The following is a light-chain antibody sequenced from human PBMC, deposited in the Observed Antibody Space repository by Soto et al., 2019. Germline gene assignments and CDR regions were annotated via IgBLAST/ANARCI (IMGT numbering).Light chain of an antibody. CDR2: DAS. J-gene: IGKJ3*01. Sequence: EIVLTQSPATLSLSPGERATLSCRASQSVSGYLAWYQQKPGQAPRRLIYDASNRATGIPARFSGSGSGTDFTLTISSLEPEDCAVYYCQQRSNWLFTFGPGTKVDIK. CDR3: QQRSNWLFT. V-gene: IGKV3-11*01. CDR1: QSVSGY.